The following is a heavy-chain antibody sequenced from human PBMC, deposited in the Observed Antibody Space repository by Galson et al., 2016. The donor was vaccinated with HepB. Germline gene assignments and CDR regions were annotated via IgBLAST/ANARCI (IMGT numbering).Heavy chain of an antibody. V-gene: IGHV3-72*01. CDR2: ATNKASGYIT. J-gene: IGHJ3*02. CDR1: GFSFSDHY. Sequence: SLRLSCAASGFSFSDHYMNWVRQAPGAGLEWVARATNKASGYITQYGTSARDRFIISRDESESSLYLQMNSLRAEDTAVYYCARDWDSSSWYTRNDAFDIWGQGTMVTVSS. CDR3: ARDWDSSSWYTRNDAFDI. D-gene: IGHD6-13*01.